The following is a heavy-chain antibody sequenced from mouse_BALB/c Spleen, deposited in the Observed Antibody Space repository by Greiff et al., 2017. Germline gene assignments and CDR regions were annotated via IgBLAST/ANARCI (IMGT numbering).Heavy chain of an antibody. CDR3: ARQGGYYGNVYYAMDY. D-gene: IGHD2-1*01. CDR1: GFAFSSYD. V-gene: IGHV5-12-1*01. CDR2: ISSGGGST. J-gene: IGHJ4*01. Sequence: EVKVVESGGGLVKPGGSLKLSCAASGFAFSSYDMSWVRQTPEKRLEWVAYISSGGGSTYYPDTVKGRFTISRDNAKNTLYLQMSSLKSEDTAMYYCARQGGYYGNVYYAMDYWGQGTSVTVSS.